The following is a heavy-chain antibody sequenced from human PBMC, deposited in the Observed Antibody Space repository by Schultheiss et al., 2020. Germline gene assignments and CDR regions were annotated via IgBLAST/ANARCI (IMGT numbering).Heavy chain of an antibody. CDR3: VRRTWGGSCFDD. V-gene: IGHV3-9*01. CDR1: GFTFDDYA. J-gene: IGHJ4*02. D-gene: IGHD3-16*01. Sequence: GGSLRLSCAASGFTFDDYAMHWVRQAPGKGLEWVSGISWNSGSIGYADSVKGRFTISRDNAENSLYLQMNSLRAEDTALYYCVRRTWGGSCFDDWGQGALVTGYS. CDR2: ISWNSGSI.